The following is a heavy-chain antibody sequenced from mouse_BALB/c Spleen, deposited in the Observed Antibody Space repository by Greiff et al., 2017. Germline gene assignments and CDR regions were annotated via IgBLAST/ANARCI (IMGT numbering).Heavy chain of an antibody. D-gene: IGHD1-1*01. CDR3: AITTVVATEGYFDV. Sequence: EVKLMESGGGLVQPGGSRKLSCAASGFTFSSFGMHWVRQAPEKGLEWVAYISSGSSTIYYADTVKGRFTISRDNPKNTLFLQMTSLRSEDTAMYYCAITTVVATEGYFDVWGAGTTVTVSS. CDR2: ISSGSSTI. V-gene: IGHV5-17*02. J-gene: IGHJ1*01. CDR1: GFTFSSFG.